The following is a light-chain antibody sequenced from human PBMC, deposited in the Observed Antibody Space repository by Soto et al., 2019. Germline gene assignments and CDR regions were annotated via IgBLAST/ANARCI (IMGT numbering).Light chain of an antibody. CDR3: QQRSNWPLT. CDR2: EVS. J-gene: IGKJ4*01. Sequence: EIVLTQSPATLSLSPGERATLSCRASQILTNYLNWYQQKPGQAPRLLIYEVSNRATGIPARFSGSGSGTDFTLTISSLEPEDFAVYSCQQRSNWPLTFGGGTKVEVK. V-gene: IGKV3-11*01. CDR1: QILTNY.